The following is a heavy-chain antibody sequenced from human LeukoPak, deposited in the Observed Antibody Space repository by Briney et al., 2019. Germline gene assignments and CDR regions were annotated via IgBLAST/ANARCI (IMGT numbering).Heavy chain of an antibody. V-gene: IGHV3-23*01. CDR2: ISGSGGST. J-gene: IGHJ6*03. CDR3: AKNIAAADSSGYYYYYMDV. CDR1: GFTFSSYA. D-gene: IGHD6-13*01. Sequence: GSLRLSCAASGFTFSSYAMSWVRQAPGKGLEWVSTISGSGGSTYYADSVKGRFTISRDNSKNTLYLQMNSLRAEDTAVYYCAKNIAAADSSGYYYYYMDVWGKGTTVTVSS.